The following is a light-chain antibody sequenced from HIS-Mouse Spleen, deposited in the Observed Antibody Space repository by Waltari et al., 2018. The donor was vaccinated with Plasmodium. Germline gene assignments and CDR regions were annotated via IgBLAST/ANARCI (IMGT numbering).Light chain of an antibody. Sequence: DIQMTQSPSTLSASVGDRVTITCRSSQSISSRLAWYQQKPGKAPKLLTYKETSLESGVTSRFSGIGSGTEFTLTIISLQPDDFAAYYCQQYNSYSWTFGQGTKVEIK. CDR3: QQYNSYSWT. CDR2: KET. J-gene: IGKJ1*01. CDR1: QSISSR. V-gene: IGKV1-5*03.